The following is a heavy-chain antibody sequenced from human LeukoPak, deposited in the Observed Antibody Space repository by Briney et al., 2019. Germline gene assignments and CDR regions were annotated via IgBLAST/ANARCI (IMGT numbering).Heavy chain of an antibody. J-gene: IGHJ3*02. V-gene: IGHV3-66*04. CDR3: ARHIGFDAFDI. CDR2: IYSGDNT. CDR1: GFSVSSNY. Sequence: GGSLRLSCAASGFSVSSNYMSWVRQAPGKGLEWVSVIYSGDNTYYADSVKGRFTISRDNSKNTLYLQMNSLRAEDTAVYYCARHIGFDAFDIWGQGTMVTVSS.